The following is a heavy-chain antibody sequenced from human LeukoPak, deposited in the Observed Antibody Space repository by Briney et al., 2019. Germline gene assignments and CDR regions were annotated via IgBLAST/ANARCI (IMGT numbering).Heavy chain of an antibody. CDR1: GGSISSYY. V-gene: IGHV4-59*01. D-gene: IGHD4-17*01. CDR3: ARERAVTTCYYFDY. J-gene: IGHJ4*02. CDR2: IYYSGST. Sequence: SETLSLTCTVSGGSISSYYWSWIRQPPGKGLEWIGYIYYSGSTNYNPSLKSRVTISVDTSKNQFSLKLSSVTAADTAVYYCARERAVTTCYYFDYWGQGTLVTVSS.